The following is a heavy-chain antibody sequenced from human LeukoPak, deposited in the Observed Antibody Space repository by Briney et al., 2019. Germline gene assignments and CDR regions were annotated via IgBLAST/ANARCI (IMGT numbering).Heavy chain of an antibody. Sequence: PGGSLRLSCAASGFTFSDYSMNWVRQAPGKGLEWISYVGISSGNTKYADSVKGRLTISGDSAKNSVFLQMNSLRVEDTAVYYCARGRIAKIVVVHSFSYGMDVWGQGTTVTVSS. CDR1: GFTFSDYS. J-gene: IGHJ6*02. D-gene: IGHD3-22*01. V-gene: IGHV3-48*04. CDR3: ARGRIAKIVVVHSFSYGMDV. CDR2: VGISSGNT.